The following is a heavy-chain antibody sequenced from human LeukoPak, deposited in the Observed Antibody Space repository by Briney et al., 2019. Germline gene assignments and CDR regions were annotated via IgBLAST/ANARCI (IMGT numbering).Heavy chain of an antibody. J-gene: IGHJ4*02. Sequence: SETLSLTCTVSGGSVSSGSYYWSWIRQPPGKGLEWIGYIYYSGSTNYNPSLKSRVTISVDTSKNQFSLKLSSVTAADTAVYYCARAVTIFGVVTPLFDYWGQGTLVTVSS. D-gene: IGHD3-3*01. CDR3: ARAVTIFGVVTPLFDY. V-gene: IGHV4-61*01. CDR1: GGSVSSGSYY. CDR2: IYYSGST.